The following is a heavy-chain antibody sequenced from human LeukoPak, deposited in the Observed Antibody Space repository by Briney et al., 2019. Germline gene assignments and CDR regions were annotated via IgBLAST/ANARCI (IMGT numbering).Heavy chain of an antibody. D-gene: IGHD4-17*01. CDR1: GYSISSGYY. CDR2: IYHSGSS. J-gene: IGHJ5*02. Sequence: SETLSLTCTVSGYSISSGYYWGWTRQPPGKGLEWIGNIYHSGSSYYNPSLKSRVTISVDTSKNQFSLKLSSVTAADTAVYYCARDKGHDYGESWFDPWGQGTLVTVSS. V-gene: IGHV4-38-2*02. CDR3: ARDKGHDYGESWFDP.